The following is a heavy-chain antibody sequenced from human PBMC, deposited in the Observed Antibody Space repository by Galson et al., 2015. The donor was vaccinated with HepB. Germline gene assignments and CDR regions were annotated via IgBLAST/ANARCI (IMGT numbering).Heavy chain of an antibody. CDR2: IYPGDSDT. CDR1: GYSFTSYW. V-gene: IGHV5-51*01. Sequence: QSGAEVKKPGESLKISCKGSGYSFTSYWIGWVRQMPGKGLEWMGIIYPGDSDTRYSPSFQGQVTISADKSISTAYLQWSSLKASDTAMYYCARSPKSIPLKRSMGELSLGLFDYWGQGTLVTVSS. J-gene: IGHJ4*02. D-gene: IGHD3-16*02. CDR3: ARSPKSIPLKRSMGELSLGLFDY.